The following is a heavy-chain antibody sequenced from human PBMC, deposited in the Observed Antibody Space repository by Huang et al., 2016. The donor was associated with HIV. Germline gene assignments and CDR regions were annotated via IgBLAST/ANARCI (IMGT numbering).Heavy chain of an antibody. CDR2: IYFDDAEA. Sequence: EVQLVQSGAEVKRQGESLKISCKGSRYNFAGYWIGWVRPMPGKGLEWMGSIYFDDAEARYSPSLPGQVTISADTSLYSSYLQWTSLRASDTAIFYCARRRRGGFDIWGQGTLVTVSS. J-gene: IGHJ3*02. CDR3: ARRRRGGFDI. V-gene: IGHV5-51*03. CDR1: RYNFAGYW. D-gene: IGHD2-15*01.